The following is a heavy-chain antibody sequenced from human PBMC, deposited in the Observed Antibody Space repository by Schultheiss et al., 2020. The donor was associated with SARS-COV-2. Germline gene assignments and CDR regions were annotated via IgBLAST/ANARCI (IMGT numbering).Heavy chain of an antibody. CDR3: AKELYCTSGVCYSPYYSYYNMDV. CDR1: GDSVSSNSAA. CDR2: TYYRSKWYN. D-gene: IGHD2-8*01. J-gene: IGHJ6*02. V-gene: IGHV6-1*01. Sequence: SQTLSLTCAISGDSVSSNSAAWNWIRQSPSRGLEWLGRTYYRSKWYNDYAVSVKSRITINPDTSKNQFSLQLNSVTPEDTAVYYCAKELYCTSGVCYSPYYSYYNMDVWGQGTTVTVSS.